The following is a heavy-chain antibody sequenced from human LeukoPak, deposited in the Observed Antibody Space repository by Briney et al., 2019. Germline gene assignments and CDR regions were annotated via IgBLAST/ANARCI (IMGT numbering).Heavy chain of an antibody. CDR2: INPNDGDT. CDR3: ARANFLYCSSTTCLFDY. V-gene: IGHV1-2*02. Sequence: ATVKVSCKASGYTFTDYYMHRVRQAPGQGFEWMGWINPNDGDTNYAQKFQGRVTMTRDTSISTAHMEVSRLRSDDTAVYYCARANFLYCSSTTCLFDYWGQGTLVTVSS. D-gene: IGHD2-2*01. J-gene: IGHJ4*02. CDR1: GYTFTDYY.